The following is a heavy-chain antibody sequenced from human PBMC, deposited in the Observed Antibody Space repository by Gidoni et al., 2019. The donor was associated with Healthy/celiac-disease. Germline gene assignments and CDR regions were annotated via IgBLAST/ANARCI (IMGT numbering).Heavy chain of an antibody. J-gene: IGHJ4*02. CDR1: GGSFSGYY. Sequence: QVQLQQWGAGLLKPSETLSLTCAVYGGSFSGYYWSWIRQPPGKGLEWIGEINHIGSTNYNPSLKSRVTISVDTSKNQFSLKLSSVTAADTAVYYCARVDSVGGNSVPFDYWGQGTLVTVSS. D-gene: IGHD2-21*02. CDR3: ARVDSVGGNSVPFDY. V-gene: IGHV4-34*01. CDR2: INHIGST.